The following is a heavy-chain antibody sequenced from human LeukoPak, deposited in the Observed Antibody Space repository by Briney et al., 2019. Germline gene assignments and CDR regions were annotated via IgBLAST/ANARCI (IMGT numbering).Heavy chain of an antibody. CDR3: AKGNSGYFADL. CDR2: IYSGGST. D-gene: IGHD3-22*01. J-gene: IGHJ5*02. V-gene: IGHV3-53*01. Sequence: GGSLRLSCAASGFTVSSNYMSWVRQAPGKGLEWVSVIYSGGSTYYADFVKGRFTISRDNSKNTLSLQMNSLRPEDTALYYCAKGNSGYFADLWGQGTVVTVSS. CDR1: GFTVSSNY.